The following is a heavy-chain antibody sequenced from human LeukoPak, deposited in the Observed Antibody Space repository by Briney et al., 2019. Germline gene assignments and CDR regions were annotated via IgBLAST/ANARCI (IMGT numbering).Heavy chain of an antibody. J-gene: IGHJ3*02. CDR1: GFTFSSYS. D-gene: IGHD1-26*01. V-gene: IGHV3-21*01. CDR3: ARDYSGSYSAPNDAFDI. CDR2: ISSSSSYI. Sequence: GGSLRLSCAASGFTFSSYSMNWVRQAPGKGLEWVSSISSSSSYIYYADSVKGRFTISRDNAKNSLYLQMNSLRAEDTAVYYCARDYSGSYSAPNDAFDIWGQGTMVTVSS.